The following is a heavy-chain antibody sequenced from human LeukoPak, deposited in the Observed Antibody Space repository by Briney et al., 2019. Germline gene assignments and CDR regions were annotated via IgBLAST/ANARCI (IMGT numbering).Heavy chain of an antibody. V-gene: IGHV3-33*01. CDR1: GFTFSSYG. CDR3: ARGKAYYYDSSGSMAIGDY. J-gene: IGHJ4*02. Sequence: PGRSLRLSCAASGFTFSSYGMHWVRQAPGKGLEWVAVIWYDGSNKYYADSVKGRFTISRDNSKNTLYLQMNSLRAEDTAVYYCARGKAYYYDSSGSMAIGDYWGQGTLVTVSS. CDR2: IWYDGSNK. D-gene: IGHD3-22*01.